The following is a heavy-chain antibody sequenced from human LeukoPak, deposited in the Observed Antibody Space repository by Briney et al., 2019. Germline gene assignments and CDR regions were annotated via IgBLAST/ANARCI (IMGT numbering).Heavy chain of an antibody. Sequence: GGSLRLSCAASGFTFDDYAMHWVRQAPGKGLEWVSGISWNSGSIGYADSVKGRFTISRDNAKNSLYLQMNSLRAEDTAVYYCAKDARDGYKYYFDYWGQGTLVTVSS. V-gene: IGHV3-9*01. CDR1: GFTFDDYA. J-gene: IGHJ4*02. CDR2: ISWNSGSI. CDR3: AKDARDGYKYYFDY. D-gene: IGHD5-24*01.